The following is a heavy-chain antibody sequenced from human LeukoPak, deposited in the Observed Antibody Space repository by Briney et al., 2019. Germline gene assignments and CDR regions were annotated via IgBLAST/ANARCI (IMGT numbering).Heavy chain of an antibody. V-gene: IGHV4-4*07. CDR1: GGSISSYY. CDR2: IYTSGST. D-gene: IGHD3-10*01. J-gene: IGHJ3*02. CDR3: ARSYYRPRPIDAFDI. Sequence: SETLSLTCTVSGGSISSYYWSWIRQPAGKGLEWIGRIYTSGSTNYNPSLKSRVTISVDTSKNQFSLKLSSVTAADTAVYYCARSYYRPRPIDAFDIWGQGTMVTVSS.